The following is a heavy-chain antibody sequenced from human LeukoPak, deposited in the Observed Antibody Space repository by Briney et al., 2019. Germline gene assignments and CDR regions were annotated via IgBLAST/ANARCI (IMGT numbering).Heavy chain of an antibody. Sequence: SETLSLTCTVSGGSISRSSYFWGWIRQPPGKGLEWIGSVFYSGSAYNNPSLTSRVTISVDTSKNQFSLKLNSVTAADTAVYYCARIDGYTDFWGQGTLVTVSS. J-gene: IGHJ4*02. D-gene: IGHD5-24*01. CDR2: VFYSGSA. CDR1: GGSISRSSYF. CDR3: ARIDGYTDF. V-gene: IGHV4-39*07.